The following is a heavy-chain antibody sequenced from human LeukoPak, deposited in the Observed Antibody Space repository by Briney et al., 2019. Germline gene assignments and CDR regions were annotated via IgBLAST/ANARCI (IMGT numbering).Heavy chain of an antibody. Sequence: GGSLRLSCAASGFTLSTYAMNWVRQAPGKGLECVSTISGSGKDTYYADSVKGRFTISRDSSKNTLYLQMNSLTAQDTAVYYCAKGREAYSGSYTPFDSWGQGTLVTVSS. CDR2: ISGSGKDT. J-gene: IGHJ4*02. CDR3: AKGREAYSGSYTPFDS. D-gene: IGHD1-26*01. V-gene: IGHV3-23*01. CDR1: GFTLSTYA.